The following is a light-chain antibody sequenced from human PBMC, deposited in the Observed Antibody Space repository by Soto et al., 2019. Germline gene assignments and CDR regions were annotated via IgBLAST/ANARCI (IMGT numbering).Light chain of an antibody. CDR2: GAS. Sequence: EIVLTQSPGTLSLSPGERATLSCRASQSVSNNYLAWYQQKPGQAPRLLIYGASHRATGIPDRFSGSGSGTDFTLTISRLEPEDFAVYYCQQYGSSGTFGQGPKV. CDR1: QSVSNNY. V-gene: IGKV3-20*01. CDR3: QQYGSSGT. J-gene: IGKJ1*01.